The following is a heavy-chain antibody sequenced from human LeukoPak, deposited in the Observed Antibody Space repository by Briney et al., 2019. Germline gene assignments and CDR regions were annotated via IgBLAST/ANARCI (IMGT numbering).Heavy chain of an antibody. CDR2: ISRDRETK. CDR1: GFAFNTYA. Sequence: GGSLRLSCAASGFAFNTYAMNWVRQAPGKGLEWVSSISRDRETKLYADSVKGRFTISRDNAKNSLFLQMSSLGGDDTAVYYCATHLPSSAPGWGQGTLVTVSS. J-gene: IGHJ4*02. CDR3: ATHLPSSAPG. V-gene: IGHV3-21*01. D-gene: IGHD6-13*01.